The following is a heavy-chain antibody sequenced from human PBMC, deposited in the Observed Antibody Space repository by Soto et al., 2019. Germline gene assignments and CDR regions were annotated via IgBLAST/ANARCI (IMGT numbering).Heavy chain of an antibody. D-gene: IGHD3-22*01. CDR3: ARASRPHSSGHKLHYPGWFDP. CDR1: GYSFHGYF. CDR2: IYDSGNI. J-gene: IGHJ5*02. V-gene: IGHV4-34*09. Sequence: TLALTCTVSGYSFHGYFLSWVRQPPGKGLEWIGDIYDSGNINYLPSLKSRVTISLDTSKNQFSLKLTSVTDEDTAVYYCARASRPHSSGHKLHYPGWFDPWGQGTQVTVSS.